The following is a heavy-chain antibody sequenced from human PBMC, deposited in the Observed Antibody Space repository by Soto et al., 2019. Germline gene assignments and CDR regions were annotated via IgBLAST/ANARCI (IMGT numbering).Heavy chain of an antibody. V-gene: IGHV3-49*03. Sequence: PGGSLRLPCTTSGFTFGDYAMSWFRQAPGKGLEWIGYIRSNTYGGTTEYAASVKGRFTISRDDSKRVAHLQMNSLETEDTAMYFCARRKYLDYWGQGTLVTVS. CDR2: IRSNTYGGTT. J-gene: IGHJ4*02. D-gene: IGHD6-6*01. CDR1: GFTFGDYA. CDR3: ARRKYLDY.